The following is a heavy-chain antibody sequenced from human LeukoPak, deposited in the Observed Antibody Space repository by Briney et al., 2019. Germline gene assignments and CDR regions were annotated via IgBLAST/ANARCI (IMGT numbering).Heavy chain of an antibody. Sequence: GGSLRLSCAASGFTFSSYAMSWVRQAPGKGLEWVSAISGSGGSTYYADSVKGRFTISRDNSKNTLYLQMNSLRAEDTAVYYCAILVVPADDAFDIWGQGTMVTVSS. CDR3: AILVVPADDAFDI. CDR2: ISGSGGST. J-gene: IGHJ3*02. CDR1: GFTFSSYA. D-gene: IGHD2-2*01. V-gene: IGHV3-23*01.